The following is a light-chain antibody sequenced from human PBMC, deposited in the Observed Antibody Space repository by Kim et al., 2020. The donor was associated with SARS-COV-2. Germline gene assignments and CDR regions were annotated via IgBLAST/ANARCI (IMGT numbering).Light chain of an antibody. V-gene: IGLV3-21*01. CDR2: YDR. J-gene: IGLJ1*01. Sequence: APGHTARICCGGNNIGGHSVHWYQQKPGQAPVLVMYYDRDRPSVIPERVSGSKSANTATLTISRVEAGDEADYYCQVWVTDADHYVFGTGTKVTVL. CDR1: NIGGHS. CDR3: QVWVTDADHYV.